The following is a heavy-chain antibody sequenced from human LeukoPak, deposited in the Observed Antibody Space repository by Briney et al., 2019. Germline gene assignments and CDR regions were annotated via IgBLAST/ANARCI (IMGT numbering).Heavy chain of an antibody. CDR2: ISSDGSST. J-gene: IGHJ4*02. Sequence: QPGGSLRLSCAASGFTFSSCWMHWVRQAPGKGLVWVSRISSDGSSTSYADSVKGRFTIFRDNAKNTLYLQMNSLGAEDTAVYYCARALPPSVNTPWKWGQGTQVTVSS. CDR1: GFTFSSCW. V-gene: IGHV3-74*01. CDR3: ARALPPSVNTPWK. D-gene: IGHD1-1*01.